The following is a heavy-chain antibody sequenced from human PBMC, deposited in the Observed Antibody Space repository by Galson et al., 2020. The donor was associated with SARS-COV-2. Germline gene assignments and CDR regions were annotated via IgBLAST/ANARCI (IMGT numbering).Heavy chain of an antibody. D-gene: IGHD3-9*01. CDR1: GYTFTSYY. J-gene: IGHJ4*02. CDR2: INPSGGST. CDR3: ARVVRYYDILTGYYQSGLDY. V-gene: IGHV1-46*01. Sequence: ASVKVSCKASGYTFTSYYMHWVRQAPGQGLEWMGIINPSGGSTSYAQKFQGRVTMTRDTSTSTVYMELSSLRSEDTAVYYCARVVRYYDILTGYYQSGLDYWGQGTLVTVSS.